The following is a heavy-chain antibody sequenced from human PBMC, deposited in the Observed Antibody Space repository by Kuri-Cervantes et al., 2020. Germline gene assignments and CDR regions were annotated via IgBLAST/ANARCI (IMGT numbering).Heavy chain of an antibody. CDR1: GFTFSSYS. CDR3: ARGGRIPPWELLLNWFDP. Sequence: GESLKISCAASGFTFSSYSMNWVRQAPGKGLEWVSSISSSSSYIYYADSVKGRFTISRDNAKNSLYLQMNSLRAEDTAVYYCARGGRIPPWELLLNWFDPWGQGTLVTVSS. J-gene: IGHJ5*02. D-gene: IGHD1-26*01. CDR2: ISSSSSYI. V-gene: IGHV3-21*01.